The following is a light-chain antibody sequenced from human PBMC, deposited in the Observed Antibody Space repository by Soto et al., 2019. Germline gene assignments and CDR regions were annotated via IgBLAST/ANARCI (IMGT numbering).Light chain of an antibody. Sequence: QSALTQPASVSGSPGQSITISCTGTSSDVGSYNLVSWYQHHPGKAPKLIIYEGSKRPSGISNRFSGSKSGSTASLTISGLQAEDEADFHCCSYADNHILLFGGGTKLTVL. J-gene: IGLJ3*02. V-gene: IGLV2-23*01. CDR2: EGS. CDR1: SSDVGSYNL. CDR3: CSYADNHILL.